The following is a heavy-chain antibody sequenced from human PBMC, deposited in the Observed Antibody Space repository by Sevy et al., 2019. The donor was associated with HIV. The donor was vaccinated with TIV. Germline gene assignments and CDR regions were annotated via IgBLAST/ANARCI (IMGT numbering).Heavy chain of an antibody. V-gene: IGHV1-18*01. Sequence: ASVKVSCKTSGYTFIKHPLSWVRQAPGQGLEWMGCISTYNGETKYAQKFQGRATMTTDTSTSTAYMELRSLRSDDTAVYYCARDSDGSGRYYLDYFDSWGQGTLVTVSS. CDR3: ARDSDGSGRYYLDYFDS. CDR2: ISTYNGET. D-gene: IGHD3-22*01. J-gene: IGHJ4*02. CDR1: GYTFIKHP.